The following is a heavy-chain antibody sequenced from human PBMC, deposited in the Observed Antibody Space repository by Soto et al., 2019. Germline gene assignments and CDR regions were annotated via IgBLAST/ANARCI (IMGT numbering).Heavy chain of an antibody. CDR1: GFTFSSHW. Sequence: GGSLRLSCAVSGFTFSSHWMHWVRQAPGKGLVWVSRINSDGSSTNYADSVKGGFTISRDNAKNTLYLQMNSLGADDTAVYYCARVSSKYYDFWGGFYTYFACGG. CDR2: INSDGSST. D-gene: IGHD3-3*01. V-gene: IGHV3-74*01. J-gene: IGHJ4*01. CDR3: ARVSSKYYDFWGGFYTYFAC.